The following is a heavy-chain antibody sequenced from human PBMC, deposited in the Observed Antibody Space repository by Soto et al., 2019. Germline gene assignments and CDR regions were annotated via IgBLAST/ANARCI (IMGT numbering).Heavy chain of an antibody. V-gene: IGHV1-18*04. D-gene: IGHD3-22*01. Sequence: QVQLVQSGAEVKKPGASVKVSCKDSGYTFTIYGISWVRQAPGQGLEWMGWISGYNGNTDYAQNLQDRVTLTTDASTSSVYMELRSLRSDDTAVYYCARVDYYDSSGYYGYCGQGTLITVSS. CDR3: ARVDYYDSSGYYGY. J-gene: IGHJ4*02. CDR1: GYTFTIYG. CDR2: ISGYNGNT.